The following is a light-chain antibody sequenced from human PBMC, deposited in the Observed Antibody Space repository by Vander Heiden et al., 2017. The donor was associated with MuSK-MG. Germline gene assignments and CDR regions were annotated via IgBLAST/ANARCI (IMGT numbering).Light chain of an antibody. Sequence: IVLTQSPATLSLSPGERATLSCRASQSVSSYLSWYQQKPGQAPRLLIYDASNRATGIPARFSGSGSGTDFTLTSSSLEPEDFAVYYCQQRSNWSWTFGQGTKVEIK. V-gene: IGKV3-11*01. CDR2: DAS. J-gene: IGKJ1*01. CDR1: QSVSSY. CDR3: QQRSNWSWT.